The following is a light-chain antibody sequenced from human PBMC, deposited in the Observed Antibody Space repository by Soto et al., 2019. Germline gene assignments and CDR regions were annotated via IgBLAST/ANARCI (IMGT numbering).Light chain of an antibody. V-gene: IGLV2-8*01. CDR2: EVV. CDR3: KSYAGSNNYV. CDR1: KSDIGVYDF. J-gene: IGLJ1*01. Sequence: LTGPPSASGSPGQSVTISCTGTKSDIGVYDFVSWYQHHPGKAPRLIIYEVVQRPSGVPDRFSGSKSGNTASLTVSGLQAADEADYFCKSYAGSNNYVFGSGTKVTAL.